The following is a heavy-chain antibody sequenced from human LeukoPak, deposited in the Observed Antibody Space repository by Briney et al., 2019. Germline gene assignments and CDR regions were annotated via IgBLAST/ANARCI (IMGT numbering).Heavy chain of an antibody. J-gene: IGHJ4*02. V-gene: IGHV3-21*01. CDR1: GFTFSSYI. D-gene: IGHD3-22*01. Sequence: GGSLRLSCAGSGFTFSSYIMNRVRHAPGKGLEWVSSISESSVYINYADSVKGRFTISRDNAKYSLYLQMTSLRAEDTAVYYCARSYYDSSGYPHSDLDYWGQGTLVTVSS. CDR3: ARSYYDSSGYPHSDLDY. CDR2: ISESSVYI.